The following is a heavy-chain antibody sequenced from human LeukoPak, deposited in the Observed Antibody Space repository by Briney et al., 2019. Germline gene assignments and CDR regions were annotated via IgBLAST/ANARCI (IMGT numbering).Heavy chain of an antibody. CDR2: FDPEDGET. D-gene: IGHD1-26*01. J-gene: IGHJ4*02. CDR1: GYTLTELS. Sequence: ASVKVSCKVSGYTLTELSMHWVRQAPGKGIEWMGGFDPEDGETIYAQKFQGRVTMTEDTSTDTAYMEPSSLGSEDTAVYYCATDRGGSYAGDYYWGQGTLVTVSS. CDR3: ATDRGGSYAGDYY. V-gene: IGHV1-24*01.